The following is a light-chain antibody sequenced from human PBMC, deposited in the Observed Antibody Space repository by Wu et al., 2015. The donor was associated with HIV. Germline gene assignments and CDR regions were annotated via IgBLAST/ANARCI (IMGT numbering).Light chain of an antibody. Sequence: AVQLTQSPASLSASVGDRVTLTCRASQGINNFLAWYQQKPGKPPSLLIYGASNLESGVPSRSSGSGSGTHFTLTISNLQLGDFATYYCQHFYHSFVTFGQGTRLEIK. CDR2: GAS. CDR3: QHFYHSFVT. CDR1: QGINNF. V-gene: IGKV1D-13*01. J-gene: IGKJ5*01.